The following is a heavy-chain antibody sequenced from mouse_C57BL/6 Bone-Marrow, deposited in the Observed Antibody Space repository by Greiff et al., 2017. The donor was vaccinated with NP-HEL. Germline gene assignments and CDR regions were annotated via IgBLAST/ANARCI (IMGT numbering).Heavy chain of an antibody. CDR3: AQSIYDGYRFAY. CDR2: IYWDDDK. D-gene: IGHD2-3*01. Sequence: QVTLKVSGPGILQSSQTLSLTCSFSGFSLSTSGMGVSWIRQPSGKGLEWLAHIYWDDDKRYNPSLKSRLTISKDTTRNQIFLKVTSVNTADTATYYCAQSIYDGYRFAYWGQGTLVTVSA. V-gene: IGHV8-12*01. CDR1: GFSLSTSGMG. J-gene: IGHJ3*01.